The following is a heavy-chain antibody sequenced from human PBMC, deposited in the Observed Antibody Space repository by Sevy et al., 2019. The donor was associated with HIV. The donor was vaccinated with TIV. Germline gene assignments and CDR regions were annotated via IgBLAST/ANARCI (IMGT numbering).Heavy chain of an antibody. CDR2: IYHSGST. V-gene: IGHV4-4*02. J-gene: IGHJ5*02. CDR3: ARGGETPRGFDP. CDR1: GGSISSVNW. Sequence: SETLSLTCAVSGGSISSVNWWHWVRPPPGKGLEGIGEIYHSGSTNYNPSLKRRVTISVDNSKNKFSLKLSSVTAADTAVYYCARGGETPRGFDPWGQGSLVTVSS. D-gene: IGHD3-16*01.